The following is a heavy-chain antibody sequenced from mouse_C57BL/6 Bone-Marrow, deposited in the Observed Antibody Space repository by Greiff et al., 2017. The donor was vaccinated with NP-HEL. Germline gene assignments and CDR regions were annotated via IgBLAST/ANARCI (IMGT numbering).Heavy chain of an antibody. CDR2: ISDGGSYT. Sequence: EVHLVESEGGLVKPGGSLKLSCAASGFTFSSYAMSWVRQTPEKRLEWVATISDGGSYTYYPDNVKGRFTISRDNAKNNLYLQMSHLKSEDTAMYYCASLYYGTWFAYWGQGTLVTVSA. D-gene: IGHD1-2*01. V-gene: IGHV5-4*01. CDR3: ASLYYGTWFAY. J-gene: IGHJ3*01. CDR1: GFTFSSYA.